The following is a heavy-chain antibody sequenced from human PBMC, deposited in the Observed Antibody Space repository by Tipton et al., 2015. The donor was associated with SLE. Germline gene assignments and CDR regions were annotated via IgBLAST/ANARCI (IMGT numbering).Heavy chain of an antibody. J-gene: IGHJ4*02. D-gene: IGHD1-1*01. CDR3: AREGGTGNRLEWEQTGYYFDY. CDR1: DYSISSGYY. Sequence: LRLSCTVSDYSISSGYYWGWIRQPPGKGLEWLGSIYHSGSTYYNPSLKSRVTISVDTSKNQFSLKLSSVTAADTAVYYCAREGGTGNRLEWEQTGYYFDYWGQGTLVTVSS. V-gene: IGHV4-38-2*02. CDR2: IYHSGST.